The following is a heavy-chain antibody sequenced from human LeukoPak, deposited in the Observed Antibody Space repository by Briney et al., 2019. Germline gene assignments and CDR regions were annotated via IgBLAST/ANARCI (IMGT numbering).Heavy chain of an antibody. J-gene: IGHJ4*02. V-gene: IGHV1-46*01. CDR3: ARVSSGWYGGYFDY. CDR1: GYTFTSYN. CDR2: INPSGGST. D-gene: IGHD6-19*01. Sequence: GASVKVSCKASGYTFTSYNMHWVRQAPGQGLEWMGLINPSGGSTTYAQKFQGRVTMTRDTSISTAYMELSRLRSDDTAVYYCARVSSGWYGGYFDYWGQGTLVTVSS.